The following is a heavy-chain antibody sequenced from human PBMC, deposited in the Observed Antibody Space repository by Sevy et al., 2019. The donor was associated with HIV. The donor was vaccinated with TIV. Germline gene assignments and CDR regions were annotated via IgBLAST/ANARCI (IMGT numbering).Heavy chain of an antibody. V-gene: IGHV3-30*02. CDR3: VKEGGGEGGDH. CDR1: GFSFSSYG. D-gene: IGHD2-21*01. J-gene: IGHJ4*02. CDR2: IQYDGSNK. Sequence: GGSLRLSCAASGFSFSSYGMHWVRQAPGKGLEWMSYIQYDGSNKDYGDSVKGRFTFSRDNSKNTLYLQMNSLGVEDTAVFYCVKEGGGEGGDHWGQGTLVTVSS.